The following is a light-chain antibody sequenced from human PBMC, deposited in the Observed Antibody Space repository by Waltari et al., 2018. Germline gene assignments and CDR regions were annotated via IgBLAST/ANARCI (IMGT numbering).Light chain of an antibody. CDR2: EVS. CDR3: SSYTSSSTLV. CDR1: SSDVGGYNY. J-gene: IGLJ2*01. V-gene: IGLV2-14*01. Sequence: QSALTQPASVSGSPGQSITISCTGTSSDVGGYNYVSWYQQHPGKPPHLMIYEVSYRPAGVSIRFSGSKSGNTASLTISGLQAEDEADYYCSSYTSSSTLVFGGGTKLTVL.